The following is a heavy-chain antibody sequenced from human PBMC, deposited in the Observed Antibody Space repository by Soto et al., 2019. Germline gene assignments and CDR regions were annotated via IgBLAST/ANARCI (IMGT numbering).Heavy chain of an antibody. J-gene: IGHJ4*02. D-gene: IGHD2-15*01. CDR1: EFTFRTYW. CDR2: INSDGSST. Sequence: EVQLVESGGGLVQPGGSLRLSCAASEFTFRTYWMHWVRQAPGKGLVWVSRINSDGSSTNYADSVKRRFTISRDNAENTMYLESNNLRAEDTAVYYWARDYYTRLGHCSGGGCPLDYWGQGPLVTVSS. CDR3: ARDYYTRLGHCSGGGCPLDY. V-gene: IGHV3-74*01.